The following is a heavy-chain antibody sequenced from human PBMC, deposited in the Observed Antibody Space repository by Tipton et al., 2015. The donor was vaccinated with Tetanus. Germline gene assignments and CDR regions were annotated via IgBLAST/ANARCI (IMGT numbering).Heavy chain of an antibody. V-gene: IGHV1-46*01. CDR2: INPSGGST. CDR1: GYTFTSYY. J-gene: IGHJ3*02. CDR3: ARRSAMDAFDI. Sequence: QVQLVQSGAEVKKPGASVKVSCKASGYTFTSYYMHWVRQAPGQGLEWMGIINPSGGSTSYAQKFQGRVTMTRDTSTSTVYMELSSLRSEDTAMYYCARRSAMDAFDIWGQGTMVTVSS.